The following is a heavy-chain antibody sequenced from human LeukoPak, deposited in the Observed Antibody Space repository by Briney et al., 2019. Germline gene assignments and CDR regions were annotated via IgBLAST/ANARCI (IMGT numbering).Heavy chain of an antibody. CDR2: IYTSGST. CDR3: ARDSSSSWYYFDC. J-gene: IGHJ4*02. V-gene: IGHV4-61*02. Sequence: PSETLSLTCTVSGGSISSGSYYWSWIRQPAGKGLEWIGRIYTSGSTNYNPSLKSRVTISVDTSKNQFSLKLSSVTAADTAVYYCARDSSSSWYYFDCWGQGTLVTVSS. CDR1: GGSISSGSYY. D-gene: IGHD6-13*01.